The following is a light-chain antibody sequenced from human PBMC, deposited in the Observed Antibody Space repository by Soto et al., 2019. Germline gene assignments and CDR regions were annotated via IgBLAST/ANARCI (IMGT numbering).Light chain of an antibody. CDR1: QSVSSSY. Sequence: EIVLTQSPGTLSLSPGERATLSCRASQSVSSSYLAWYQQKPGQAPRLLIYDASNRATGIPDSFSGGGSGTDFTLTISRLEPEDFAVYYCQQYGSSPLTFGGGTKVEIK. CDR2: DAS. V-gene: IGKV3-20*01. CDR3: QQYGSSPLT. J-gene: IGKJ4*01.